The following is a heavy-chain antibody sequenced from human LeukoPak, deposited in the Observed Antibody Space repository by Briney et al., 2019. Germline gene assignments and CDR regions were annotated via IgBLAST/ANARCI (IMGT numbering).Heavy chain of an antibody. CDR2: IIPIFGTA. V-gene: IGHV1-69*13. J-gene: IGHJ4*02. Sequence: SVKVSCKASGGTFSSYAISWVRQVPGQGLEWMGGIIPIFGTANYAQKFQGRVTITADESTSTAYMELSSLRSEDTAVYYCASGIYSGYDFYYFDYWGQGTLVTVSS. D-gene: IGHD5-12*01. CDR3: ASGIYSGYDFYYFDY. CDR1: GGTFSSYA.